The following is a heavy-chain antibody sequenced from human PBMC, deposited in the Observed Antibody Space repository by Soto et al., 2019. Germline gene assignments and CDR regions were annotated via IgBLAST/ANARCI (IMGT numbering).Heavy chain of an antibody. CDR2: IYWDDDN. Sequence: QITLKEAGPTLVKPTQTLTLTCTFSGFSLSTSGVGVHWIRQPPGKALEWLALIYWDDDNRYSPSLKSRLTIXXDTSKNQVVLTMTNMDPVDTATYYCAHSSGWLSRVWGQGTLVTVSS. J-gene: IGHJ4*02. D-gene: IGHD3-10*01. V-gene: IGHV2-5*02. CDR1: GFSLSTSGVG. CDR3: AHSSGWLSRV.